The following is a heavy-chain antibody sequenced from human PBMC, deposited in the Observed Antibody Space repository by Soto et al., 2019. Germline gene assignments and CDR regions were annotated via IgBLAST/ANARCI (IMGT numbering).Heavy chain of an antibody. CDR1: GYTFTGYD. CDR2: MNPNSGNT. CDR3: VRGPIAWAYFDY. V-gene: IGHV1-8*01. J-gene: IGHJ4*02. Sequence: ASVKGSSKASGYTFTGYDINWARQATGQRLEWMGWMNPNSGNTGFAQNFKGRVTLTRNTSITTAYMELSGLISEDTAVYYCVRGPIAWAYFDYWPQGTLVTVSS. D-gene: IGHD2-21*01.